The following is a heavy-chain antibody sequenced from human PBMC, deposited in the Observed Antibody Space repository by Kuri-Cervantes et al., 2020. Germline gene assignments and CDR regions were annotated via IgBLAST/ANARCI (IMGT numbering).Heavy chain of an antibody. Sequence: GSLRLSCAVYGGSLSGYYWNWIRQPPGKGLEWIGEINHWGSTKYNPSLKSRVTISVDTSKNHFSLKKRSVTAADTAVYYCARARSSGWYDYMDVWGKGTTVTVSS. D-gene: IGHD6-19*01. J-gene: IGHJ6*03. CDR3: ARARSSGWYDYMDV. CDR2: INHWGST. V-gene: IGHV4-34*01. CDR1: GGSLSGYY.